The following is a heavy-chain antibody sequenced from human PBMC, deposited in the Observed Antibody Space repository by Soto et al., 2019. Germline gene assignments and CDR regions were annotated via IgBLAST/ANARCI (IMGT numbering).Heavy chain of an antibody. V-gene: IGHV3-7*01. CDR2: IKQDGSEK. CDR3: ARSTYSSSLYYFDY. J-gene: IGHJ4*02. D-gene: IGHD6-13*01. CDR1: GFTFSSYW. Sequence: GGSLRLSCAASGFTFSSYWMSWVRQAPGKGLEWVANIKQDGSEKYYVDSVKGRFTISRDNAKNSLYLQMNSLRAEDTAVYYCARSTYSSSLYYFDYWGQGTLVTVSS.